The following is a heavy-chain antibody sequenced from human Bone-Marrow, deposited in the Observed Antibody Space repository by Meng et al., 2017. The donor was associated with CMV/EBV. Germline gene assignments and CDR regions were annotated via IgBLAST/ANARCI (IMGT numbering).Heavy chain of an antibody. V-gene: IGHV1-69*10. CDR2: IIPILGIA. Sequence: SVKVSCKASGGTFSSYAISWVRQAPGQGLEWMGGIIPILGIANYAQKFQGRVTIPADKSTSTAYMELSSLRSEDTAVYYCARNADLSGDYDYWGQGTLVNVSS. CDR1: GGTFSSYA. J-gene: IGHJ4*02. CDR3: ARNADLSGDYDY. D-gene: IGHD1-26*01.